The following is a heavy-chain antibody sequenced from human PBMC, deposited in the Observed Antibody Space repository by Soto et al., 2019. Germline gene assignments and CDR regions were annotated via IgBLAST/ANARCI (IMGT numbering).Heavy chain of an antibody. CDR1: GGYISSDY. Sequence: SETLSLTCTVSGGYISSDYWNWIRQPPGKGLEWIGYVYHSWSTKYNPSLKSRVTISVATSTNQLSLKLSSVTAADTAVYYFARFGTSTNGNWFEPWGQGALVTVSS. V-gene: IGHV4-59*01. D-gene: IGHD3-10*01. CDR2: VYHSWST. J-gene: IGHJ5*02. CDR3: ARFGTSTNGNWFEP.